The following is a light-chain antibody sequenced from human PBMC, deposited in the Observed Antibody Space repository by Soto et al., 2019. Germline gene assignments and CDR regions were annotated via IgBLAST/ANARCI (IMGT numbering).Light chain of an antibody. CDR3: QQLNSYPLT. J-gene: IGKJ4*01. V-gene: IGKV1-9*01. CDR2: AAS. Sequence: IQLTQSRSSLSASVGLRFTITCRASQGISSYLAWYQQKTGKAPKLMIYAASTLQSGVPSRFSGSGYGTDFNLTISSLQTEDFATYYCQQLNSYPLTFGGGTKVDIK. CDR1: QGISSY.